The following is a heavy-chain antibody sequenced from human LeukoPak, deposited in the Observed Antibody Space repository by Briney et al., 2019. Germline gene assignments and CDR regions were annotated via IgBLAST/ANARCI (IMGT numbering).Heavy chain of an antibody. CDR1: GFTFSDYY. Sequence: GGSLRLSCAASGFTFSDYYMSWIRQAPGKGLEWVSYISSSGSTIYYAGSVKGRFTISRDNAKNSLYLQMNSLRAEDTAVYYCAKKVWGSVGDFDYWGQGTLVTVSS. V-gene: IGHV3-11*04. CDR3: AKKVWGSVGDFDY. D-gene: IGHD3-16*01. J-gene: IGHJ4*02. CDR2: ISSSGSTI.